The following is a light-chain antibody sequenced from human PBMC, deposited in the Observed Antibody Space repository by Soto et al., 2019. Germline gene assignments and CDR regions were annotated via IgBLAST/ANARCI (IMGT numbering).Light chain of an antibody. CDR3: QQYGSSPLVN. CDR2: SAS. J-gene: IGKJ3*01. V-gene: IGKV3-20*01. Sequence: EMVLTQSPGTLSLSPGERATLSCRASQSVNCDYLAWYQQKPGQPPRLLIYSASSRATAIPDRFSGSASGTDVTLTISRMEPEDFALYYCQQYGSSPLVNFGPGTKVDI. CDR1: QSVNCDY.